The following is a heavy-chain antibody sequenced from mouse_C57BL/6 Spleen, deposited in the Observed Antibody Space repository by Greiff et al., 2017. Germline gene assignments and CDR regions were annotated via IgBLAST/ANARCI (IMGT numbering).Heavy chain of an antibody. J-gene: IGHJ3*01. CDR2: IYPGSGST. D-gene: IGHD1-3*01. CDR1: GYTFTSYW. CDR3: ARSSSGSFAY. Sequence: QVQLQQPGAELVKPGASVKMSCKASGYTFTSYWMTWVKQRPGQGLEWIGDIYPGSGSTNYNEKLKSKATLTVDTSSSTAYRQLSSLTSEDSAVYYCARSSSGSFAYWGQGTLVTVSA. V-gene: IGHV1-55*01.